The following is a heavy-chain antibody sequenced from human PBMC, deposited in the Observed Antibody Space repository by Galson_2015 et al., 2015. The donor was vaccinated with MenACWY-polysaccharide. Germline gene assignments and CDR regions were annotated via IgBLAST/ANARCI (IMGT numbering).Heavy chain of an antibody. V-gene: IGHV3-7*01. D-gene: IGHD2-15*01. Sequence: SLRLSCAASGFTFSSYWMSWVRQAPGKGLEWVAVIKQDGSEKSHVDSVKGRFTISRDNTKNSVYLQMNDLRAGDTAVYYCVRDLTGPQLLRKRFDPWGPGTLGTGSS. CDR3: VRDLTGPQLLRKRFDP. J-gene: IGHJ5*02. CDR2: IKQDGSEK. CDR1: GFTFSSYW.